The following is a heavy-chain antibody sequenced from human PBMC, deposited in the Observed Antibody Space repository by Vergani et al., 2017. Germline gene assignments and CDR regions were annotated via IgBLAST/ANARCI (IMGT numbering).Heavy chain of an antibody. CDR3: AKVGRSEVAGTFGAFDI. V-gene: IGHV3-23*04. J-gene: IGHJ3*02. Sequence: EVQVVESGGGLIKPGGSLRLSCVVSGITFKNAWINWVRQAPGKGLEWVSTLSASDRRSHYADSVKGRFTISRDISKNTLFLHMNSLLPEDTAVYYCAKVGRSEVAGTFGAFDIWGQGTMVTVSS. CDR1: GITFKNAW. CDR2: LSASDRRS. D-gene: IGHD6-19*01.